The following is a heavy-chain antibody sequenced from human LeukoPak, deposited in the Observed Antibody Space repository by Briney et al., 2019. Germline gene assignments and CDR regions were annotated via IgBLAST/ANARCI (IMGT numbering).Heavy chain of an antibody. D-gene: IGHD3-10*01. Sequence: GGSLGLSCAASGFTFSSYAMSWVRQAPGKGLEWVSAISGSGGSTYYADSVKGRFTISRDNSKNTLYLQMNSLRAEDTAVYYCARATYGSGSYPGYWGQGTLVTVSS. CDR1: GFTFSSYA. J-gene: IGHJ4*02. CDR3: ARATYGSGSYPGY. CDR2: ISGSGGST. V-gene: IGHV3-23*01.